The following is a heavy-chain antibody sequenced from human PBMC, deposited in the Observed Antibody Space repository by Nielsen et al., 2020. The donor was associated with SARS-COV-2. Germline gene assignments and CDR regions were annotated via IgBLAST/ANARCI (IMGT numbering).Heavy chain of an antibody. Sequence: SETLSLTCTVSGGSISSYYWSWIRQPPGKGLEWIGYIYYSGSTNYNPSLKSRVTISVDTSKNQFSLKLSSVTAADTAVYYCAADVRDYGDYSIFDYWGQGTLVTVSS. D-gene: IGHD4-17*01. CDR1: GGSISSYY. J-gene: IGHJ4*02. CDR3: AADVRDYGDYSIFDY. CDR2: IYYSGST. V-gene: IGHV4-59*01.